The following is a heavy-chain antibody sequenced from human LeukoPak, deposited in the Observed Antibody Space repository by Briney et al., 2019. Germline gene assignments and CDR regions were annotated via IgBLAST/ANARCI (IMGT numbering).Heavy chain of an antibody. CDR3: ARAITAVDSY. V-gene: IGHV3-7*01. D-gene: IGHD6-13*01. J-gene: IGHJ4*02. CDR1: AFTFSSYW. Sequence: GGSLRLSCAAYAFTFSSYWMNWVRQAPGKGLEWVAGIDEDGTDKYYVESVKGRFTISRDNAKKSVYLQMKSLRADDTVVYYCARAITAVDSYWGQGTLVTVSS. CDR2: IDEDGTDK.